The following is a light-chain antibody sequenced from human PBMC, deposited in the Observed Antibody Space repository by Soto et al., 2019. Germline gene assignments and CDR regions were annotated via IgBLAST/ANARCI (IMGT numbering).Light chain of an antibody. CDR1: QSIRTN. Sequence: EIVMTPSPATLSVSPGERATLSCRASQSIRTNLAWYQQKPGQAPSLLIFGASTRAIAIPARFSGSGSGTEFTLTISSLQSEDFAVYYCQHYNERPLTFGGGTKVEIK. CDR2: GAS. CDR3: QHYNERPLT. J-gene: IGKJ4*01. V-gene: IGKV3-15*01.